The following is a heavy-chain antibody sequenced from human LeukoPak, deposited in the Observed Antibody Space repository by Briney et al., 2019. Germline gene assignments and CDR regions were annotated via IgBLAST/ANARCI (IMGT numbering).Heavy chain of an antibody. CDR1: GFTVSSNY. Sequence: GSLRLSCAASGFTVSSNYMSWVRQAPGKGLEWIGEINHSGSTNYNPSLKSRVTISVDTSKNQFSLKLSSVTAADTAVYYCARDTMVRGVPFYYYYGMDVWGQGTTVTVSS. J-gene: IGHJ6*02. D-gene: IGHD3-10*01. CDR3: ARDTMVRGVPFYYYYGMDV. CDR2: INHSGST. V-gene: IGHV4-34*01.